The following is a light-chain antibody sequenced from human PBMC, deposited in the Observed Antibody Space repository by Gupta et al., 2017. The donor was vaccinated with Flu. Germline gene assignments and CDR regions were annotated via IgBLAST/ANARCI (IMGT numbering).Light chain of an antibody. CDR1: RSNIGNNL. V-gene: IGLV1-51*01. CDR2: EDN. Sequence: VTISCSGSRSNIGNNLVSWYQPFPGTVPTLLIYEDNKRPSGIPDRFSASKSGTSATLGIAGLQTGDEADYYCGSWDNGLTVVVLGTGTMLTVL. J-gene: IGLJ1*01. CDR3: GSWDNGLTVVV.